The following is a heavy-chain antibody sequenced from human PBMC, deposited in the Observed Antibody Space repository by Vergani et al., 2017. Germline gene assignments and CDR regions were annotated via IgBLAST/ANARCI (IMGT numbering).Heavy chain of an antibody. CDR3: ARDLDRYCSGGSCYGYAFDI. J-gene: IGHJ3*02. CDR1: GYTFTSYD. D-gene: IGHD2-15*01. V-gene: IGHV1-8*02. CDR2: MNPNSGNT. Sequence: QVPLVQSGAEVKKPGASVKVSCKASGYTFTSYDINWVRQATGQGLEWMGWMNPNSGNTGYAQKFQGRVTMTRNTSISTAYMELSSLRSEDTAVYYCARDLDRYCSGGSCYGYAFDIWGQGTMVTVSS.